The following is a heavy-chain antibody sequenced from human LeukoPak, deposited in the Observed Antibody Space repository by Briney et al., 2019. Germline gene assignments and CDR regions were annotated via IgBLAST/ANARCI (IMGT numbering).Heavy chain of an antibody. D-gene: IGHD2-15*01. CDR3: ARDKGHIVVVVAAIDAFDI. J-gene: IGHJ3*02. Sequence: GGSLRLSCAASGFTFSSYSMNWVRQAPGKGLXXXXXISSSSSYIYYADSVKGRFTISRDNAKNSLYLQMNSLRAEDTAVYYCARDKGHIVVVVAAIDAFDIWGQGTMVTVSS. V-gene: IGHV3-21*01. CDR1: GFTFSSYS. CDR2: ISSSSSYI.